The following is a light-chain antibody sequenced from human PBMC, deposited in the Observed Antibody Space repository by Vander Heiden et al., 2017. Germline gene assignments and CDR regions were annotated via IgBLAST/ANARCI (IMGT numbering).Light chain of an antibody. J-gene: IGLJ1*01. V-gene: IGLV1-47*01. CDR3: AAWDDSLSNV. Sequence: QYVLTQPPSAYGTPGQRVTISCSGSSSNIVSNYVYWYQQLPGTAPKLLIYRNNQRPSGVPDRFSASKSGTSASLAISGLRSEDEADYYCAAWDDSLSNVFGTGTKVTVL. CDR2: RNN. CDR1: SSNIVSNY.